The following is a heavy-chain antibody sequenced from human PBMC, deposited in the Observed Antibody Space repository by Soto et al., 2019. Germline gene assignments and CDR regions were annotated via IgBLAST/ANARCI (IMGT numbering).Heavy chain of an antibody. CDR2: IIPILGIA. CDR3: ARDDPRGRHDY. D-gene: IGHD3-16*01. J-gene: IGHJ4*02. CDR1: GGTFSSYT. V-gene: IGHV1-69*02. Sequence: QVQLVQSGAEVKKPGSSVKVSCKASGGTFSSYTISWVRQAPGQGLEWMGRIIPILGIANYAQKFQGRVTITAEKSTSTAYMELSSLRAEDTAVYYWARDDPRGRHDYWGQGTLVTVSS.